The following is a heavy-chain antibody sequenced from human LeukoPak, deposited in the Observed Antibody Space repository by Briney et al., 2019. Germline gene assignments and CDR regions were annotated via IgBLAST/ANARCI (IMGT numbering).Heavy chain of an antibody. CDR2: IYYSRGT. CDR1: GGSITTYY. J-gene: IGHJ4*02. Sequence: SETLSLTCTVSGGSITTYYWSWIRQPPGKGLEWIGYIYYSRGTMYNPSLKSRVTISVDTSENQLSLKLSSVTAADTAVFYCARGKYIDSGSYNVFDYWGQGTLATVSS. V-gene: IGHV4-59*12. D-gene: IGHD3-10*01. CDR3: ARGKYIDSGSYNVFDY.